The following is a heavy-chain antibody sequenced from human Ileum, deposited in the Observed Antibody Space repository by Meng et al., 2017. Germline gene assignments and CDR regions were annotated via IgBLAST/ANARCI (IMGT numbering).Heavy chain of an antibody. V-gene: IGHV3-23*01. CDR1: GFTFRNSP. D-gene: IGHD4-11*01. CDR2: IDYTGDT. J-gene: IGHJ4*02. CDR3: AKGGISTVGLQS. Sequence: GGSLRLSCAASGFTFRNSPMTGVRQAPGKGRDWASSIDYTGDTYYAESVRGRFTISRDNSRNSLSLQMNSLGADDTALYYCAKGGISTVGLQSWGQGTRVTGYS.